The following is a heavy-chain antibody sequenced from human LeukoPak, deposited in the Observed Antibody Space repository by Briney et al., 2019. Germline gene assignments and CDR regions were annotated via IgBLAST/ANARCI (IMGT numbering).Heavy chain of an antibody. J-gene: IGHJ3*02. Sequence: PGGSLRLSCAASGFTFSNYAMSWVRQAPGKGLEWVSVNSGSGGSTYYGDSVKGRFTISRDNSKNTLYMQMNSLRAEDTAVYYCARGRQNSGSYSDAFDIWGQGTMVTVSS. D-gene: IGHD1-26*01. CDR2: NSGSGGST. CDR1: GFTFSNYA. CDR3: ARGRQNSGSYSDAFDI. V-gene: IGHV3-23*01.